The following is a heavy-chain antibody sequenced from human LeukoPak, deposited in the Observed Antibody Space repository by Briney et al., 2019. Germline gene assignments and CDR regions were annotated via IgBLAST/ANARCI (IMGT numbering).Heavy chain of an antibody. CDR1: GYTFTSDY. CDR3: ARDRVGVGDPRWYFDY. J-gene: IGHJ4*02. V-gene: IGHV1-46*01. Sequence: ASVKVSCKASGYTFTSDYMHWVRHAPGQGLEWMGIINPSGGSTSYAQKFQGRVTMTRDMSTSTVYMELSSLRSEDTAVYYCARDRVGVGDPRWYFDYWGQGTLVTVSS. D-gene: IGHD1-26*01. CDR2: INPSGGST.